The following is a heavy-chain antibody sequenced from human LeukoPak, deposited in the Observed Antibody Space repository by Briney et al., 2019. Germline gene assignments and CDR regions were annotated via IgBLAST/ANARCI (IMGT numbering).Heavy chain of an antibody. CDR2: INNDGSSA. J-gene: IGHJ4*02. CDR1: GVTFSSYW. D-gene: IGHD2-21*02. CDR3: ARGTVTAPDY. V-gene: IGHV3-74*01. Sequence: GGSLRHSCAASGVTFSSYWMHWVRQAPGKGLVWVSRINNDGSSAYYADSVKGRFTISRDNSKNTLYLPMNRLRPEDTAVYYCARGTVTAPDYWGQGTLVTVSS.